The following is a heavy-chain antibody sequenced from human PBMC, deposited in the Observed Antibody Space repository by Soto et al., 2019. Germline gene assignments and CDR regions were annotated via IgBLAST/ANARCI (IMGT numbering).Heavy chain of an antibody. CDR1: GYTFTSYD. Sequence: QVQLVQSGAEVKKPGASVKVSCKASGYTFTSYDINWVRQATVQGLEWKGWMNPNSDNTGYAQKFKGRVTMTRNTSINPAYIELTSLRSEDTALYYCAGEREYDAFDICGQGTMVTVSS. V-gene: IGHV1-8*01. CDR3: AGEREYDAFDI. J-gene: IGHJ3*02. CDR2: MNPNSDNT.